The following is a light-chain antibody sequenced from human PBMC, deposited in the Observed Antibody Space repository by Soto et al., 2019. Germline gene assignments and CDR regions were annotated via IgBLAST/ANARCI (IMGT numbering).Light chain of an antibody. J-gene: IGKJ4*01. CDR1: QRVSSA. CDR3: QQYGSSLGVT. Sequence: EIVVSQYPAAVSVSPGDTATLSCRVSQRVSSALAWYQQKPGQAPRLLIYGAYNRATGIPARFSGSGSGTDFTLTISRLAPEDFAVYYCQQYGSSLGVTFGGGTKVDIK. CDR2: GAY. V-gene: IGKV3-20*01.